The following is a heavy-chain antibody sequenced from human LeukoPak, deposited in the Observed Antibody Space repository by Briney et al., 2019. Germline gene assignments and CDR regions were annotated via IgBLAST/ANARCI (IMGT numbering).Heavy chain of an antibody. V-gene: IGHV1-18*01. CDR2: SSAYNGDT. Sequence: ASVKVSCKASGYTFTTYGISWVRQAPGQGLEWMGWSSAYNGDTKYAQKLQGRVTMTTDTSTSTAYMELRSLRSEDTAVYYCARRELAGSTAYFDYWGQGTLVTVSS. D-gene: IGHD1-26*01. CDR1: GYTFTTYG. CDR3: ARRELAGSTAYFDY. J-gene: IGHJ4*02.